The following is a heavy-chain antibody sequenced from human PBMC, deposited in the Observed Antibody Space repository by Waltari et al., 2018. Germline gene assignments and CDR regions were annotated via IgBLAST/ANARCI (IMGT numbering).Heavy chain of an antibody. Sequence: QVQLQQSGPGLVKPSQTLPLTCAISGDSIYSHSVAWSWFRQSPSRGFEWLGRTYYRSKWFNDYAVSVKSRITINPDTSKNQFSLQLSSLTPEDTAVYYCTRGIHSSFDIWGQGTMVTVSS. CDR1: GDSIYSHSVA. CDR3: TRGIHSSFDI. D-gene: IGHD2-21*01. V-gene: IGHV6-1*01. CDR2: TYYRSKWFN. J-gene: IGHJ3*02.